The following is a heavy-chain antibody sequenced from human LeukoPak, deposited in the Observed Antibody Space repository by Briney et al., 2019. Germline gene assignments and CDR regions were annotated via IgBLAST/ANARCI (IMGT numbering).Heavy chain of an antibody. Sequence: GGSLRLSCAASRFTFSNYWMSWVRQPPGKGLEWVANINQGGSEKYYLDSVKGRFTISRDNAKNSLYLQMNSLRADDTAIYYCVRDGSGYDYWGQGTLVTVSS. CDR1: RFTFSNYW. J-gene: IGHJ4*02. D-gene: IGHD6-19*01. V-gene: IGHV3-7*05. CDR3: VRDGSGYDY. CDR2: INQGGSEK.